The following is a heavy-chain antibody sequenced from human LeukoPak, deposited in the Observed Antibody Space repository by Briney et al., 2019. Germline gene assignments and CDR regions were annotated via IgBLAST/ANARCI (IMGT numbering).Heavy chain of an antibody. CDR3: ARAPSEVGGYYPEYFRH. D-gene: IGHD3-22*01. Sequence: GGSLRLSCAASGFTFSSYWMHWVRQAPGKGLVWVSRIKSDGSTRYADSVKGRFTISRDNAKNTVSLQMNSLRAEDTGVYYCARAPSEVGGYYPEYFRHWGQGTLVTVSP. CDR2: IKSDGST. J-gene: IGHJ1*01. CDR1: GFTFSSYW. V-gene: IGHV3-74*01.